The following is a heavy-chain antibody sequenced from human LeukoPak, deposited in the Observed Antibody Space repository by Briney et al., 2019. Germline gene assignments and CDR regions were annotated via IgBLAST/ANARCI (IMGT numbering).Heavy chain of an antibody. J-gene: IGHJ5*02. CDR1: GYTFTSYD. CDR2: MNPSSGNT. V-gene: IGHV1-8*03. CDR3: ARVPSGGDRFDP. Sequence: ASVKVSCKASGYTFTSYDINWVRQATGQGLEWMGWMNPSSGNTGYAQKFQGRVTITRNTSINTAYMELSSLRSEDTAVYYCARVPSGGDRFDPWGQGTLVTVSS. D-gene: IGHD3-16*01.